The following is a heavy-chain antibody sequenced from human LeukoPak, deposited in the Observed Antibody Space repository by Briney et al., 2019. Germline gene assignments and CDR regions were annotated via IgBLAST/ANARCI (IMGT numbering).Heavy chain of an antibody. J-gene: IGHJ3*02. Sequence: ASVKVSCKASGDTFTINDINWVRQATGQGLEWMGWMNPNSGNTGSTQKFQGRVTMIRNTSISTAYMELTDLRSDDTAVYYCARVTAAGTWTFDIWGQGTTVSVSS. CDR3: ARVTAAGTWTFDI. CDR2: MNPNSGNT. CDR1: GDTFTIND. D-gene: IGHD6-13*01. V-gene: IGHV1-8*01.